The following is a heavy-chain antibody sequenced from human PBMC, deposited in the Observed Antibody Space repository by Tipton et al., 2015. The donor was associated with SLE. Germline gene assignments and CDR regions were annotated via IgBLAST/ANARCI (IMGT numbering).Heavy chain of an antibody. Sequence: TLSLTCTVSGGSISSYYWSWIRQPPGKGLEWIGYIYYSGSTNYNPSLKSRVTISVDTSKNQFPLKLSSVTAADTAVYYCAREGDSSSWYARGHYGMDVWGQGTTVTVSS. J-gene: IGHJ6*02. CDR1: GGSISSYY. CDR2: IYYSGST. CDR3: AREGDSSSWYARGHYGMDV. D-gene: IGHD6-13*01. V-gene: IGHV4-59*01.